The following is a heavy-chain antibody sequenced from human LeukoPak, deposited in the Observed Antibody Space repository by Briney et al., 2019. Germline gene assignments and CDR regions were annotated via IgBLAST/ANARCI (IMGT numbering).Heavy chain of an antibody. D-gene: IGHD3-10*01. CDR2: IYDNENT. J-gene: IGHJ5*02. Sequence: SETLSLTCAVSGGSLNSSSYYWGWIRPSPGKGLEWIGSIYDNENTYYNPSLKSRVTLSVDTSKNQFSLKLNSVTATDTAVYFCARNDFRGSVYFDPWGPGTLVTVSS. CDR3: ARNDFRGSVYFDP. CDR1: GGSLNSSSYY. V-gene: IGHV4-39*01.